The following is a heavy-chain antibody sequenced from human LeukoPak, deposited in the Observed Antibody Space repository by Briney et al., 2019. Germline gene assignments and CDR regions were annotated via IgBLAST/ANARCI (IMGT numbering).Heavy chain of an antibody. CDR3: GRFTRSGDSVY. CDR1: GFTFSSYW. J-gene: IGHJ4*02. Sequence: GGSLRLSCAASGFTFSSYWMSWVRQAPGKGLEWVAIINRDGSEKQYVDSVRGRFAISRDNAENSLYLQVNSLKAEDTAVYYCGRFTRSGDSVYWGQGTLVTVSS. V-gene: IGHV3-7*04. CDR2: INRDGSEK. D-gene: IGHD7-27*01.